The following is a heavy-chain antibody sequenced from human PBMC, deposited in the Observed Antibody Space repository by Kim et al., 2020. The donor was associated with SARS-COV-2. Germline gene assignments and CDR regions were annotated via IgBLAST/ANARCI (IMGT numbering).Heavy chain of an antibody. D-gene: IGHD1-26*01. J-gene: IGHJ4*02. CDR1: GFTFTGYA. Sequence: GGSLRLSCTTSGFTFTGYAMSWVRQAPGKGLEWVSSIDGSDGTTYYVDSVKGRFSISRDDSKNTLYLQMSALRADDTAAYYWLKGGWGWIWDYWGQGTLVTVST. CDR3: LKGGWGWIWDY. V-gene: IGHV3-23*01. CDR2: IDGSDGTT.